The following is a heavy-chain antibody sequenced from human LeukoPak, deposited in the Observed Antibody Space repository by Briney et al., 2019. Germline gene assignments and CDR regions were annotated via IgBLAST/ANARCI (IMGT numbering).Heavy chain of an antibody. D-gene: IGHD6-13*01. J-gene: IGHJ6*03. CDR2: IYYSGST. CDR1: GGSISSYY. Sequence: SETLSLTCTVSGGSISSYYWSWIRQPPGKGLEWIGYIYYSGSTNYNPSLKSRVIISVDTSKNQFSLKLSSVTAADTAVYYCARGGGIAAAAYYYYYMDVWGKGTTVTVSS. V-gene: IGHV4-59*01. CDR3: ARGGGIAAAAYYYYYMDV.